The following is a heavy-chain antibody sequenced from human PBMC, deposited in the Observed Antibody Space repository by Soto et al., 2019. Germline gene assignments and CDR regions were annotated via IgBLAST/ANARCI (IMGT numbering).Heavy chain of an antibody. CDR1: GYTLTELS. Sequence: ASVKVSFKVSGYTLTELSMHWLRQAPGKGLEWMGGFDPEDGETIYAQKFQGRVTMTEDTSTDTAYMELSSLRSEDTAVYYCATNPTTEWELLFDYWGQGTLVTVSS. CDR3: ATNPTTEWELLFDY. D-gene: IGHD1-26*01. J-gene: IGHJ4*02. CDR2: FDPEDGET. V-gene: IGHV1-24*01.